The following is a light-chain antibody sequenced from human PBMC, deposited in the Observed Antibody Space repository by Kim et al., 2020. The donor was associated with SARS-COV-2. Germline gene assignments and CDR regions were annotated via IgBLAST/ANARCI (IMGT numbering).Light chain of an antibody. CDR2: AAS. Sequence: QGERATLPCRASQRLNSNHVAWYQHKPGQGPRLRIYAASTRAAGVPDRFSGSGSGTDFTLTITRLEPEDFAVYYCQQYGSSPLITFGRGTRLEIK. J-gene: IGKJ5*01. V-gene: IGKV3-20*01. CDR3: QQYGSSPLIT. CDR1: QRLNSNH.